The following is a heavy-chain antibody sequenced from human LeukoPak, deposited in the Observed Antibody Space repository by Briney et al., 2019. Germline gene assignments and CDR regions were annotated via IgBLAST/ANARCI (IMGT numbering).Heavy chain of an antibody. V-gene: IGHV4-59*01. CDR3: ASGGDCSSTSCYEGFDY. D-gene: IGHD2-2*01. J-gene: IGHJ4*02. Sequence: PSETLSLTCTVSGGSISSYYWSWIRQPPGKGLEWIGYIYYSGSTNYNPSLKSRVTISVDTSKNQFSLKLSSVTAADTAVYYCASGGDCSSTSCYEGFDYWGQGTLVTVSS. CDR1: GGSISSYY. CDR2: IYYSGST.